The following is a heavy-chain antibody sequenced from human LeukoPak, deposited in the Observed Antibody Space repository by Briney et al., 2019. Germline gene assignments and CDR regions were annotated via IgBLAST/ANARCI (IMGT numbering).Heavy chain of an antibody. CDR3: ARRYYYYYMDV. Sequence: TSETLSLTCAVYGGSFSGYYWSWIRQPPGKGLEWIGEINHSGSTNYNPSLKSRVTMSVDTSKNQFSLKLSSVTAADTAVYYCARRYYYYYMDVWGKGTTVTISS. J-gene: IGHJ6*03. CDR1: GGSFSGYY. CDR2: INHSGST. V-gene: IGHV4-34*01.